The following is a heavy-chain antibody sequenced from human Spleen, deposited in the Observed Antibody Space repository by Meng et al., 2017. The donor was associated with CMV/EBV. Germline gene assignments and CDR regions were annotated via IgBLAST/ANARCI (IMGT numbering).Heavy chain of an antibody. V-gene: IGHV1-2*06. Sequence: KASGDTFTGYYMHWLRQAPGQGLEWMGRINPNSGGTNYAQKFQGRVTMTRDTSISTAYMELSRLRSDDTAVYYCARLVVVAASCFDYWGQGTLVTVSS. CDR1: GDTFTGYY. D-gene: IGHD2-15*01. CDR2: INPNSGGT. J-gene: IGHJ4*02. CDR3: ARLVVVAASCFDY.